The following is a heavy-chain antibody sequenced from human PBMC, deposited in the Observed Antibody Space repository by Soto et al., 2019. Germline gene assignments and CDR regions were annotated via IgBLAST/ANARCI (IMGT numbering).Heavy chain of an antibody. Sequence: SVKVSCKASGFTFTSSAVQWVRQARGQRLEWIGWIVVGSGNTNYAQKFQERVTITRDMSTSTAYMELSSLRSEDTAVYYCAAARKGDFWDRVHYYYGMDVWGQGTTVTVSS. CDR2: IVVGSGNT. CDR3: AAARKGDFWDRVHYYYGMDV. V-gene: IGHV1-58*01. CDR1: GFTFTSSA. J-gene: IGHJ6*02. D-gene: IGHD3-3*01.